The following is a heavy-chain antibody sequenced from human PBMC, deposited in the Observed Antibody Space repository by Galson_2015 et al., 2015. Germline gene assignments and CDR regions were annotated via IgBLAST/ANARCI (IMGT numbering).Heavy chain of an antibody. D-gene: IGHD3/OR15-3a*01. Sequence: QSGAGVIMPGESLKISCQGSGYSFASYWIAWVRQMPGKGLEWMGSIYPGDSDIRYSPSFQGQVTISAGISLGTAYLQWSSLKASDTAMYYCARRTVGKYYYDYWGQGTLVTVSS. J-gene: IGHJ4*02. V-gene: IGHV5-51*01. CDR2: IYPGDSDI. CDR1: GYSFASYW. CDR3: ARRTVGKYYYDY.